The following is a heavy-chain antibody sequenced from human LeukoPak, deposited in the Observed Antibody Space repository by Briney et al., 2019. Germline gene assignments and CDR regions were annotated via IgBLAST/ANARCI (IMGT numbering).Heavy chain of an antibody. Sequence: GGSLRLSCAASGFTFSSYAMSWVRQAPGKGLEWVSAISGSGGSTYYADSVKGRFTISRDNSKNTLYLQMNSLRAEDTAVYYWAKDPESYYYDSSGSENWFDPWGQGTLVTVSS. CDR3: AKDPESYYYDSSGSENWFDP. D-gene: IGHD3-22*01. J-gene: IGHJ5*02. CDR2: ISGSGGST. V-gene: IGHV3-23*01. CDR1: GFTFSSYA.